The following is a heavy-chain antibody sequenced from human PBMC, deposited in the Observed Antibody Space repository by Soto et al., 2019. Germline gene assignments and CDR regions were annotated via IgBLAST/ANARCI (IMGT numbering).Heavy chain of an antibody. CDR3: ARVLDYYYYGMDV. CDR1: GFTFTSSA. V-gene: IGHV1-58*01. J-gene: IGHJ6*02. D-gene: IGHD3-10*01. Sequence: QMQLVQSGPEVKKPGTSVKVSCKASGFTFTSSAVQWVRQARGQRLEWIGWIVVGSGNTNYAQKFQERVTITRDMSTSTAYMELSSLRSEDTAVYYCARVLDYYYYGMDVWGQGTTVTVSS. CDR2: IVVGSGNT.